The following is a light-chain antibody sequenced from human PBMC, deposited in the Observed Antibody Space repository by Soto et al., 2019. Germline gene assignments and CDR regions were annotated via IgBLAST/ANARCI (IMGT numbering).Light chain of an antibody. V-gene: IGLV1-40*01. CDR3: QSYDSSLSGVV. J-gene: IGLJ2*01. CDR2: GNS. CDR1: GSNIGAGYD. Sequence: QSVLTQPPSVSGAPGQRVTISCTGSGSNIGAGYDVHWYQQLPGTAPKLLIYGNSNRPSGVPDGFSGSKSGTSASLAITGLQAEDEADYYCQSYDSSLSGVVFGGGTKLTVL.